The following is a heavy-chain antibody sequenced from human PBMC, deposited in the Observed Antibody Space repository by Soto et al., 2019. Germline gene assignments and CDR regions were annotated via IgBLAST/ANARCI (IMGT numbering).Heavy chain of an antibody. CDR1: GGSIISSSYY. V-gene: IGHV4-39*01. CDR2: IYFNGST. Sequence: PSETLSLTCTFSGGSIISSSYYWGWIRQPPGKGLEWIASIYFNGSTYYNPSLKSRVTISGDTSKNQFSLKLSSVTAADTAVYHCARQGYTSYWGQGTLVTVSS. D-gene: IGHD6-13*01. CDR3: ARQGYTSY. J-gene: IGHJ4*02.